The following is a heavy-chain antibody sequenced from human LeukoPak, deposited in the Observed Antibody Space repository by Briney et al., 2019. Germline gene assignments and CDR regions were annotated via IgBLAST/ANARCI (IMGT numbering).Heavy chain of an antibody. CDR3: ARGRSVWGWGDYGAYDAFDI. D-gene: IGHD4-17*01. CDR1: GGSFSGYY. J-gene: IGHJ3*02. Sequence: SETLSLTCAVYGGSFSGYYWSWIRQPAGKGLEWIGRIYTSGSTNYNPSLKSRVTISVDTSKNQFSLKLSSVTAADTAVYYCARGRSVWGWGDYGAYDAFDIWGQGTMVTVSS. CDR2: IYTSGST. V-gene: IGHV4-59*10.